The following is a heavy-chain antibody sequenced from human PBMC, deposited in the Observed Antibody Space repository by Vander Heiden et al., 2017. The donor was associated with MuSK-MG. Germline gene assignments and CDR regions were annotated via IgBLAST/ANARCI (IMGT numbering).Heavy chain of an antibody. CDR2: SNTNTRNP. CDR1: GYTFTSYA. J-gene: IGHJ6*03. Sequence: QVQLVQSGSESKKPGASVKVSCKASGYTFTSYALNWVQEAAGQGLEWMGWSNTNTRNPTYAQGFTGRFVFSLDTSVSTAYLQISSLKAEDTAVYYCARDRQQLSTDYYYDYLDVWGKGTTVTVSS. CDR3: ARDRQQLSTDYYYDYLDV. V-gene: IGHV7-4-1*02. D-gene: IGHD6-13*01.